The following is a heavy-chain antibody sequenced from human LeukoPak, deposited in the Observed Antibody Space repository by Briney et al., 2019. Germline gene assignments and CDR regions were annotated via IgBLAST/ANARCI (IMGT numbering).Heavy chain of an antibody. V-gene: IGHV4-39*01. CDR3: ASMSRGVILGPNYYSYYMDV. D-gene: IGHD3-10*01. Sequence: SETLSLTCSLSGGSMRSPTFYWAWIRQPPGKGLEWIGNIYYSGSTYYNPSLQSRVTISVGTSKNQFSLKLTSVTAADKAVYYCASMSRGVILGPNYYSYYMDVWGKGATVIVSS. J-gene: IGHJ6*03. CDR1: GGSMRSPTFY. CDR2: IYYSGST.